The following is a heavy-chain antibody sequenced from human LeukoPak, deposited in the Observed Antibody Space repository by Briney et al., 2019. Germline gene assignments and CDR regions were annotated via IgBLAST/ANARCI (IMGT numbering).Heavy chain of an antibody. J-gene: IGHJ3*02. CDR1: GGSISSGGYY. CDR3: ARDPGSTYAFDI. D-gene: IGHD2-15*01. V-gene: IGHV4-30-2*01. CDR2: IYHSGST. Sequence: SETLSLTCTVSGGSISSGGYYWSWIRQPPGKGLEWIGYIYHSGSTYYNPSLKSRVTISVDRSKNQFSLKLSSVTAADTAVYYCARDPGSTYAFDIWGQGTMVTVSS.